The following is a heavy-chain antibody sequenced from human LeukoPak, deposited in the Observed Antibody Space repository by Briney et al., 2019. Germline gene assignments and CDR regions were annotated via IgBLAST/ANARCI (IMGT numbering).Heavy chain of an antibody. CDR3: ARDDTTGTAYFDY. Sequence: PGGSLRLSCAASGFTFSSYSMNWVRQAPGKGLEWVSSISSSSSYIYYADSVKGRFTISRDNAKNSLCLQMNSLRAEDTAVYYCARDDTTGTAYFDYWGQGTLVTVSS. J-gene: IGHJ4*02. D-gene: IGHD1-1*01. CDR2: ISSSSSYI. CDR1: GFTFSSYS. V-gene: IGHV3-21*01.